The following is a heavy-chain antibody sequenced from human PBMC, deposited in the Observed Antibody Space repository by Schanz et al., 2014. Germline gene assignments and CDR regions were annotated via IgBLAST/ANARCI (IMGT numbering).Heavy chain of an antibody. CDR1: GFNISTYG. V-gene: IGHV3-30*03. D-gene: IGHD6-6*01. CDR3: ARDQSPYTNSSDVRYFDY. Sequence: VQLLESGGGLVQPGGSLRLSCAASGFNISTYGMHWVRQAPGKGLEWVAVISDDGSNHYYPDAVKGRFTISRDNSKNALYLQMDSLRSDDTAVYYCARDQSPYTNSSDVRYFDYWGQGSLVTVSS. J-gene: IGHJ4*02. CDR2: ISDDGSNH.